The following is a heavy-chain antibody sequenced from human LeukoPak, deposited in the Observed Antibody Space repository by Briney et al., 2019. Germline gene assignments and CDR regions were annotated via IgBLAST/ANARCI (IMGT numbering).Heavy chain of an antibody. J-gene: IGHJ4*02. D-gene: IGHD2-15*01. V-gene: IGHV3-23*01. CDR2: ISVGYGPT. CDR3: AKETSGYCDGGACYSFHYFDY. CDR1: GFSIGSYA. Sequence: GASLRLSCAASGFSIGSYAMSWVRQAPGKGLEWVSHISVGYGPTYQPDFVKGRFTISRDNSKNMLFLQMNSLRVEDTAIYYCAKETSGYCDGGACYSFHYFDYWGQGILVTVSS.